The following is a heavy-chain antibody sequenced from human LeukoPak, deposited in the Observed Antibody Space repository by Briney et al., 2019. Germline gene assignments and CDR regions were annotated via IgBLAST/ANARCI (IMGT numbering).Heavy chain of an antibody. J-gene: IGHJ4*02. CDR2: IGNSDSTI. CDR1: GFTFSDYF. Sequence: GGSLRLSCAASGFTFSDYFMSWIRQAPGRGLEWVSYIGNSDSTIYYADSVKGRFTMSRDSAKNSLYLQMNSLRAEDTAVYYCARHQVVPSKRPFDYWGQGTLVTVSS. CDR3: ARHQVVPSKRPFDY. V-gene: IGHV3-11*01. D-gene: IGHD2-2*01.